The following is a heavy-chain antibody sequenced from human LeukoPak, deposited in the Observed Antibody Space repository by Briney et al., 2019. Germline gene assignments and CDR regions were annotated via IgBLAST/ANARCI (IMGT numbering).Heavy chain of an antibody. CDR1: GFTFSSYA. CDR3: AKSSSSWYLDY. D-gene: IGHD6-13*01. V-gene: IGHV3-23*01. CDR2: ISGSGGDT. Sequence: SGGSLRLSCAASGFTFSSYAMSWVRQAPRKGLEWVSAISGSGGDTYYADSVKGRFTISRDNSKNTLYLQMNSLRVEDTAVYYCAKSSSSWYLDYWGQGTLVTVSS. J-gene: IGHJ4*02.